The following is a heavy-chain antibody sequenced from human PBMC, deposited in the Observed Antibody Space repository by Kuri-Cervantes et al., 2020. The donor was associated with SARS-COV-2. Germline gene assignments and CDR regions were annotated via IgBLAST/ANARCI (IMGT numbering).Heavy chain of an antibody. CDR1: GLTFSSYA. V-gene: IGHV3-73*01. CDR2: VRGKANNYAT. Sequence: GGSLRLSCAASGLTFSSYAIHWVRQASGKGLEWVGRVRGKANNYATAYAASVKGRFAISRDDSKNMAYLQMNSLKTEDTAVYYCTTLIDYWGQGALVTVSS. J-gene: IGHJ4*02. CDR3: TTLIDY.